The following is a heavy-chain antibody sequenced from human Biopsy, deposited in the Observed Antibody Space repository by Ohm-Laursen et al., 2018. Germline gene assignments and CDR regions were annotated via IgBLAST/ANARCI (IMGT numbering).Heavy chain of an antibody. Sequence: TLSLTCTVSGGSISGHFWSWVRQPPGKGLEWIGRIYSNGNTNYNPSLKSRVSMSVDTSKNHFSLNLTSVTAADTAVYYCARDEGLLRAFDIWGQGTLGTVSS. J-gene: IGHJ3*02. V-gene: IGHV4-4*07. CDR3: ARDEGLLRAFDI. CDR1: GGSISGHF. CDR2: IYSNGNT. D-gene: IGHD1-26*01.